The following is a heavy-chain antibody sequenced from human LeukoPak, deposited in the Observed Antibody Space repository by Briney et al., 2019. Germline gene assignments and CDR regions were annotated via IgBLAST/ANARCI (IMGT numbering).Heavy chain of an antibody. CDR1: GGSISSSSYY. CDR2: IYYSGST. J-gene: IGHJ5*02. CDR3: ARSLSIRLSHFDP. V-gene: IGHV4-39*07. D-gene: IGHD3-16*02. Sequence: PSETLSLTCTVSGGSISSSSYYWGWIRQPPGKGLEWIGSIYYSGSTYYNPSLKSRVTISVDTSKNQFSLKLSSVTAADTAVYYCARSLSIRLSHFDPWGQGTLVTVSS.